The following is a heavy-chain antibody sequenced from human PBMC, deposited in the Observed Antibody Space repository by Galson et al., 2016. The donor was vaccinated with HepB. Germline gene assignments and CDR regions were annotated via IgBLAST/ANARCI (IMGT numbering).Heavy chain of an antibody. CDR3: TKDLFPAVGGVVTYLES. D-gene: IGHD3-10*01. CDR1: GFTFRNYG. CDR2: LSGSGGGA. V-gene: IGHV3-23*01. Sequence: SLRLSCAASGFTFRNYGMAWVRQAPGKGLEWVSSLSGSGGGAFLADSVKGRFTISRDNSKNTVYLQMNSLRVEDTAVYYCTKDLFPAVGGVVTYLESWGQGTLVTVS. J-gene: IGHJ4*02.